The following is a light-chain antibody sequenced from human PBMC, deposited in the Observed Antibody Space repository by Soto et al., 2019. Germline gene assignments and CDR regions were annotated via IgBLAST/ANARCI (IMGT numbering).Light chain of an antibody. V-gene: IGKV3D-20*02. CDR2: GAS. CDR3: QQRSNWPPIT. CDR1: QSVSSTY. Sequence: EIVLTQSPDTLSLSPGERATLSCRASQSVSSTYLAWYQQRPGQAPRLLIYGASSRAAGIPDRFSGSGPGTDFTLTISSLEPEDFAVYYCQQRSNWPPITFGQGTKVDIK. J-gene: IGKJ1*01.